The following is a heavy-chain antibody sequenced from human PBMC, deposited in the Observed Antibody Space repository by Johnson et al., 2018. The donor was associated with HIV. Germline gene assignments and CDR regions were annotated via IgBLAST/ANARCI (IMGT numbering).Heavy chain of an antibody. D-gene: IGHD3-16*02. CDR3: ARGPIADDAFDI. CDR1: GFTISSYA. V-gene: IGHV3-30*04. Sequence: VHLVESGGGVVQPGRSLRLSCAASGFTISSYAMHWVRKAPGKGLAWVAVIWYDGSNKYYADSVKGRFTISRDNSKNTLYLQMNSLRAEDTAVYFCARGPIADDAFDIWGQGTMVTVSS. CDR2: IWYDGSNK. J-gene: IGHJ3*02.